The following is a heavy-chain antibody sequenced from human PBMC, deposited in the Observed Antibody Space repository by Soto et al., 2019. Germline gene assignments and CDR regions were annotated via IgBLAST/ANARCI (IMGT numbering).Heavy chain of an antibody. CDR2: ISGSGVHT. Sequence: EVHLLEAGGGLVKSGGSLRVSCAASGFTFSSYAMSWVRQAPGQGLEWVSAISGSGVHTYYADSVKGRFTISRDNSKNTLYLQMNSLTAGDTTVYYCAKRKTGLLWFGASGGLDVWGQGTTVTVSS. J-gene: IGHJ6*02. CDR3: AKRKTGLLWFGASGGLDV. CDR1: GFTFSSYA. V-gene: IGHV3-23*01. D-gene: IGHD3-10*01.